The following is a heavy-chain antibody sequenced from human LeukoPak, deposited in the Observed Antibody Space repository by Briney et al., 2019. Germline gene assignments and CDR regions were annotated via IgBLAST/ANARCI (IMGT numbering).Heavy chain of an antibody. Sequence: ASVKVSCKASGYTFTSYGISWVRQAPGQGLERMGWISAYNGNTNYAQKLQGRVTMTTDTSTSTAYMELRSLRSDDTAVYYCARESTMVRGVFSMDVWGQGTTVTVSS. D-gene: IGHD3-10*01. J-gene: IGHJ6*02. CDR3: ARESTMVRGVFSMDV. CDR2: ISAYNGNT. CDR1: GYTFTSYG. V-gene: IGHV1-18*01.